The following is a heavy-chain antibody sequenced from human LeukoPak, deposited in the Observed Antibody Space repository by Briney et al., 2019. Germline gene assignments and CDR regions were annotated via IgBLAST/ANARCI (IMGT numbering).Heavy chain of an antibody. J-gene: IGHJ6*02. CDR3: ARGPRNIVVVPAAMRFYYYYGMDV. CDR2: INHSGST. D-gene: IGHD2-2*01. Sequence: SETLSLTCAVYGGSFSGYYWSWIRQPPGKGLEWIGEINHSGSTNYNPSLKSRVTISVDTSKNQFSLKLSSVTAADTAVYYCARGPRNIVVVPAAMRFYYYYGMDVWGQGTTVTVSS. V-gene: IGHV4-34*01. CDR1: GGSFSGYY.